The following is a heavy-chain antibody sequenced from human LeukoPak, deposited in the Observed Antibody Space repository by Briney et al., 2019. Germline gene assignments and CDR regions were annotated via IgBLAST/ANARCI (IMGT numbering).Heavy chain of an antibody. D-gene: IGHD6-13*01. CDR2: IYYSGST. V-gene: IGHV4-59*01. J-gene: IGHJ4*02. CDR1: GGSISSYY. CDR3: ARACSSSWYGVDY. Sequence: SETLSLTCTVSGGSISSYYWSWIRQPPGKGLEWIGYIYYSGSTNYNPSLKSRVTISVDTSKNQFSLKLSSVTAADTAVYYCARACSSSWYGVDYWGQGTLVTVSS.